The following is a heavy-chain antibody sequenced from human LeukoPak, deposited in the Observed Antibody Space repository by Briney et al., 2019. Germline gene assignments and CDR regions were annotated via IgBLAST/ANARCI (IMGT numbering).Heavy chain of an antibody. CDR2: MNPDGSAT. J-gene: IGHJ4*02. V-gene: IGHV3-7*01. Sequence: ETLSLTCTVSGGSISSGGYYWSWIRQHPGKGLERVANMNPDGSATYYLDSVKGRFTISRDNAKTSVYLQMNSLRPDDTAVYYCARTLDFWGQGTLVTVSS. CDR3: ARTLDF. CDR1: GGSISSGGYY.